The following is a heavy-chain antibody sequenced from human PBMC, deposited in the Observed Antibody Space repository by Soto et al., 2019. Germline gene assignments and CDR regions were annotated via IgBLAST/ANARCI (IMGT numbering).Heavy chain of an antibody. V-gene: IGHV3-23*01. CDR2: ISGSGGST. D-gene: IGHD5-18*01. J-gene: IGHJ4*02. CDR1: VFTFSSYA. CDR3: AKDLLGGYSYGYFDY. Sequence: GGSLRLSCAASVFTFSSYAMSWVRHSPGKGLEWVSAISGSGGSTYYADSVKGRFTISRDNSKNTLYLQMNSLRAEDTAVYYCAKDLLGGYSYGYFDYWGPGTLVTVFS.